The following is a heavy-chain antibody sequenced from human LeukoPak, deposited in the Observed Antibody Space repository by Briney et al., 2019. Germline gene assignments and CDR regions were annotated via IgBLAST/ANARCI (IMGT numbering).Heavy chain of an antibody. D-gene: IGHD4-17*01. CDR2: IIPIFGTA. V-gene: IGHV1-69*01. Sequence: SVKVSCTASGGTFSSYAISWVRRAPGQGHEWMGGIIPIFGTANYAQKFQGRVTITADESTSTAYMELSSLRSEDTAVYYCARDGPVTTVTTRDYYYYGMDVWGKGTTVTVSS. CDR3: ARDGPVTTVTTRDYYYYGMDV. CDR1: GGTFSSYA. J-gene: IGHJ6*04.